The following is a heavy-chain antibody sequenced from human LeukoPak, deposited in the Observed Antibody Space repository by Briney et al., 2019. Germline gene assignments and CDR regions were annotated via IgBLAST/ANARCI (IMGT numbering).Heavy chain of an antibody. D-gene: IGHD6-19*01. CDR3: AMDSSGWYSLFDY. CDR2: ISGSGGSA. Sequence: GGSLRLSCAASGFTFSSYAMSWVRQAPGKGLEWVSAISGSGGSAYYADSVKGRFTISRDNSKNTLYLQMNSLRAEDTAVYYCAMDSSGWYSLFDYWGQGTLVTVSS. V-gene: IGHV3-23*01. CDR1: GFTFSSYA. J-gene: IGHJ4*02.